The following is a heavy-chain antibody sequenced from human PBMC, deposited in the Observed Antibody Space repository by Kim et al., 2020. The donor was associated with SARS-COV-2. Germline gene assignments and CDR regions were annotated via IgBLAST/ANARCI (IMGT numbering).Heavy chain of an antibody. CDR2: IYPGDSDT. CDR1: GYSFTSYW. J-gene: IGHJ3*02. D-gene: IGHD2-15*01. V-gene: IGHV5-51*01. Sequence: GESLKISCKGSGYSFTSYWIGWVRQMPGKGLEWMGIIYPGDSDTRYSPSFQGQVTISADKSISTAYLQWSSLKASDTAMYYCASPRRNGGNIGAFDIWGQGTMVTVSS. CDR3: ASPRRNGGNIGAFDI.